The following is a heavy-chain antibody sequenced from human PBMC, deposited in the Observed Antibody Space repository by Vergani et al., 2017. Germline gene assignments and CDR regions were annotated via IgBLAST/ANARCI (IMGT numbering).Heavy chain of an antibody. Sequence: QVQLQESGPGLVKPSETLYLTCAVSGYSISSGYYWGWIRQPPGKGLEWIGSIYHSGSTYYNPYLKSPVTISVNTSKNPFSLKLSSVTAADTAVYYCGRQLGRGRDGMDVWSQGTTVTVSS. D-gene: IGHD1-1*01. CDR3: GRQLGRGRDGMDV. V-gene: IGHV4-38-2*01. J-gene: IGHJ6*02. CDR1: GYSISSGYY. CDR2: IYHSGST.